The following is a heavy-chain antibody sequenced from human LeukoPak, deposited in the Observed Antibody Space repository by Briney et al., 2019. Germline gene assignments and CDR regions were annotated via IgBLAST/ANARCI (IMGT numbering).Heavy chain of an antibody. CDR3: ARDDDYDILTGHDY. V-gene: IGHV1-69*05. D-gene: IGHD3-9*01. J-gene: IGHJ4*02. CDR2: IIPIFGTA. CDR1: GGTFSSYA. Sequence: SVKVSCKASGGTFSSYAISWVRQAPGQGLEWMGRIIPIFGTANYAQKFQGRVTITTDESTSTAYMELSSLRSEDTAVYYCARDDDYDILTGHDYWGQGTLVTVSS.